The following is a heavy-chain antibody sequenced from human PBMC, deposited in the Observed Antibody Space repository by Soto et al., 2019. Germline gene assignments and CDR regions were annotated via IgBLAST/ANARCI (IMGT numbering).Heavy chain of an antibody. CDR1: GGSISSGDYY. V-gene: IGHV4-30-4*08. CDR3: ARIPTFCGMLGGADEP. Sequence: QMQLQESGPGLVKPSETLSLTCTVSGGSISSGDYYWTWVRQPPGKGLEWIGYIYASGRTYYTPSLKRRLSISVDTSKNQFSLKLSSVAAADTVVYCWARIPTFCGMLGGADEPWGQGTLVTVSS. D-gene: IGHD3-10*02. CDR2: IYASGRT. J-gene: IGHJ4*02.